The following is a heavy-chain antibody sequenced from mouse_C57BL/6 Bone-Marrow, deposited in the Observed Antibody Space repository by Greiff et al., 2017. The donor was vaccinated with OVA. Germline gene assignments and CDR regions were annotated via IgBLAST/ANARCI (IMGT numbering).Heavy chain of an antibody. CDR3: TTLLLYYYAMDY. CDR1: GFNIKDDY. Sequence: DVQLQQSGAELVRPGASVKLSCTASGFNIKDDYMHWVKQRPEQGLEWIGWIDPENGDTEYASKFQGKATITADTSSNTAYLQLSSLTSEDAAVYYCTTLLLYYYAMDYWGQGTSVTVSS. CDR2: IDPENGDT. D-gene: IGHD2-1*01. J-gene: IGHJ4*01. V-gene: IGHV14-4*01.